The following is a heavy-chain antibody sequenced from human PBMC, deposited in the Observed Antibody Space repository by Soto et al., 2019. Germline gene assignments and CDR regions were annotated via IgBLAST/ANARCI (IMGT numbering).Heavy chain of an antibody. CDR3: TRANWYSEY. CDR1: DGKSVDHG. Sequence: SEMICVTRSVADGKSVDHGCSWISKPPGKGLEWIGYIYYTGSTNYNPFLKSRVTMSVDTSKNQLSLNLTSLTTEDTAMYYCTRANWYSEYWGQGTLVTVSS. V-gene: IGHV4-59*11. J-gene: IGHJ4*02. CDR2: IYYTGST. D-gene: IGHD2-8*01.